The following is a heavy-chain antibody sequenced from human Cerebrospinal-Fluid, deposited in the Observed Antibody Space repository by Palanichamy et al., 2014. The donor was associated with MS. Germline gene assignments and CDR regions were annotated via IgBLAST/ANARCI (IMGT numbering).Heavy chain of an antibody. CDR3: ARVHRGWTGYFGVRREPSHYGSDV. CDR2: IFGNGNT. Sequence: QVKLQQSGPGLAKPSQTLSLTCAVSGGSISGGGYSWSWIRQPPGKGLEWIGYIFGNGNTYYNLSLKSRVTISIDTSKNQFSLKLSSVTAADTAVYYCARVHRGWTGYFGVRREPSHYGSDVWGQGTTVTVSS. CDR1: GGSISGGGYS. J-gene: IGHJ6*02. V-gene: IGHV4-30-4*07. D-gene: IGHD3/OR15-3a*01.